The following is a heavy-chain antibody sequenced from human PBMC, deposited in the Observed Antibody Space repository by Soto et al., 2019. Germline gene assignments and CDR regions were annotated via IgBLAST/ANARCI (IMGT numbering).Heavy chain of an antibody. CDR3: AREEIATPSNSFDP. J-gene: IGHJ5*02. D-gene: IGHD6-13*01. CDR1: GDSVSSNSAA. V-gene: IGHV6-1*01. Sequence: PSQTLSLTCAISGDSVSSNSAAWNWIRQSPSRGLEWLGRTYYRSKWYNDYAVSVKSRITINPDTPKNQFSLHLNSVIPDDTAVYYCAREEIATPSNSFDPWGQGPLVTLSS. CDR2: TYYRSKWYN.